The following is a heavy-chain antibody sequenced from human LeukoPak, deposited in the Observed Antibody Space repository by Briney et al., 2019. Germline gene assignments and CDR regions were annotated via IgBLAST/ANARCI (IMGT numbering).Heavy chain of an antibody. Sequence: SVKVSCKASGGTFSSYVISWVRQAPGQGLEWMGRIIPIFGIANYAQKFQGRVTITADKSTSTAYMELSSLRSEDTAVHYCARSPTDSSGYPNPLFDIWGQGTMVTVSS. V-gene: IGHV1-69*04. CDR1: GGTFSSYV. CDR3: ARSPTDSSGYPNPLFDI. J-gene: IGHJ3*02. D-gene: IGHD3-22*01. CDR2: IIPIFGIA.